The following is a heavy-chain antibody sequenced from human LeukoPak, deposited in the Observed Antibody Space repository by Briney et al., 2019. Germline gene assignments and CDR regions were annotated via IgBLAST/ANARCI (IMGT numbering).Heavy chain of an antibody. CDR1: GFTFSTYP. CDR2: ISYDADTK. V-gene: IGHV3-30*04. J-gene: IGHJ5*02. Sequence: GRSLRLSCAASGFTFSTYPMHWVRQAPGKGLEWVAAISYDADTKYYADSVKGRFTISRDNSKNTLHLQMNSLRPEDTAVYYCARGDYGDNWLDPWGQGTPVTVSS. D-gene: IGHD4-17*01. CDR3: ARGDYGDNWLDP.